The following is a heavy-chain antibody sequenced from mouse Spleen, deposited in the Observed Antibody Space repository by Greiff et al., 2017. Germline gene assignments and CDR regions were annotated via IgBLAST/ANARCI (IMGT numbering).Heavy chain of an antibody. CDR1: GYTFTSYW. CDR2: IHPNSGST. D-gene: IGHD2-1*01. V-gene: IGHV1-64*01. Sequence: QVQLQQSGAELVKPGASVKLSCKASGYTFTSYWMHWVKQRPGQGLEWIGMIHPNSGSTNYNEKFKSKATLTVDKSSSTAYMQLSSLTSEDSAVYYCAREGLYYGGLDYWGQGTSVTVSS. CDR3: AREGLYYGGLDY. J-gene: IGHJ4*01.